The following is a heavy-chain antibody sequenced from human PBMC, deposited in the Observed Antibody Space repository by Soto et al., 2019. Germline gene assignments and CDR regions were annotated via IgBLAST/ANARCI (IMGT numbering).Heavy chain of an antibody. J-gene: IGHJ6*02. CDR2: MYYSGST. CDR1: GGSISTGVYY. CDR3: PRDGGGYVRPGYHYGLDG. Sequence: QVQLQESGPGLVKPSQTLSLTCTVYGGSISTGVYYWSWIRQPPVKVLVWYGYMYYSGSTYYHLSLLRGVTISVETPKHQFSLKLSSVPAADTAVYYCPRDGGGYVRPGYHYGLDGWGQGTTVTVSS. D-gene: IGHD5-12*01. V-gene: IGHV4-30-4*01.